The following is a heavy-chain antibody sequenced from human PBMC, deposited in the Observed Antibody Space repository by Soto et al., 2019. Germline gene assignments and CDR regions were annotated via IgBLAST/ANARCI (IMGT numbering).Heavy chain of an antibody. D-gene: IGHD2-15*01. J-gene: IGHJ6*02. V-gene: IGHV1-69*12. CDR2: IMPVFRTP. CDR1: GGTFSNSA. CDR3: ATAKARLQLGGNYYYILDV. Sequence: QVQLDQSGAEVKKPGSSVKLSCKASGGTFSNSAISWVRQAPGQGIEWMGGIMPVFRTPDYAPKLQGRVTITADEPTTTSYMALSGLNPDDTAVYYWATAKARLQLGGNYYYILDVWGQGTTVTVSS.